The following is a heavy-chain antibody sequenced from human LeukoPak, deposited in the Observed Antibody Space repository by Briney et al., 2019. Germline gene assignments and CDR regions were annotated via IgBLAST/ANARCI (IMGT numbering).Heavy chain of an antibody. Sequence: GGSLRLSCAPSGFTLDDYAMHWVRHAPGKGLEWVSSISWDSGSIGYADSVKGRFTISRDNAKNSLDLQMNSLTTDDTALYYCAKGARGSSSWYFDFWGRGSLVTVSS. J-gene: IGHJ2*01. CDR3: AKGARGSSSWYFDF. CDR1: GFTLDDYA. V-gene: IGHV3-9*01. CDR2: ISWDSGSI.